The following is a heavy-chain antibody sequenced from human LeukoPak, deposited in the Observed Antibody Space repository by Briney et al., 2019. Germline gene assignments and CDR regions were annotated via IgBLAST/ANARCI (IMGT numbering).Heavy chain of an antibody. CDR2: IISSGDVT. V-gene: IGHV3-23*01. CDR1: GFAFRSYA. CDR3: AKNGGYSYGLYYFDY. Sequence: GGSLRLSCAATGFAFRSYAMSWVRQAPGKGLEWVSSIISSGDVTYYADSLTGRFTISRDNSKNMVYLQMDSLRAEDSAVYYCAKNGGYSYGLYYFDYWGQGALVTVSS. D-gene: IGHD5-18*01. J-gene: IGHJ4*02.